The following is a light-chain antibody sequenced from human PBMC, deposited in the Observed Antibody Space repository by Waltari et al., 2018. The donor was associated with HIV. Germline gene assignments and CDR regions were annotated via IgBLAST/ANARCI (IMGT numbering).Light chain of an antibody. CDR3: QQYGNLPRT. CDR1: QSVSSSL. V-gene: IGKV3-20*01. J-gene: IGKJ2*01. Sequence: EIVLTPSPGTLSMSPGERAIPSCSASQSVSSSLIAWYQQRRGQAPRLLIYGGSSSATGVPDRFSGSGSGTDHTLTINRLEPEDFAVYDCQQYGNLPRTFGQGTKVEIK. CDR2: GGS.